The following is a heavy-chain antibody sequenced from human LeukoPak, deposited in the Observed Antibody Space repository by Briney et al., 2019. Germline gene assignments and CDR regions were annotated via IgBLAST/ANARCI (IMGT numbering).Heavy chain of an antibody. CDR2: IGPSGSPI. D-gene: IGHD1-26*01. CDR1: GFSFTDYS. V-gene: IGHV3-48*02. J-gene: IGHJ4*02. Sequence: PGGSLRLSCAASGFSFTDYSMNWVRQAPGKGLEWLSYIGPSGSPIHYADSVKGRFTTSTDSAQNSLYLQMNSLRDEDTALYYCVRDRYYSFDYWGQGTVVTVFS. CDR3: VRDRYYSFDY.